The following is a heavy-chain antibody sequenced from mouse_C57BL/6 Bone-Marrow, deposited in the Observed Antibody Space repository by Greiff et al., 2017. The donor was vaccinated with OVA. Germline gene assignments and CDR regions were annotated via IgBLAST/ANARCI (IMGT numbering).Heavy chain of an antibody. CDR2: ISSGSSTI. Sequence: EVKLVESGGGLVKPGGSLKLSCAASGFTFSDYGMHWVRQAPEKGLEWVAYISSGSSTIYNADIEKGRDTISSDKDKNTLFLKMTSMRTEDTAMYYCASLPFAYWGQGTLVTVSA. CDR1: GFTFSDYG. V-gene: IGHV5-17*01. CDR3: ASLPFAY. J-gene: IGHJ3*01.